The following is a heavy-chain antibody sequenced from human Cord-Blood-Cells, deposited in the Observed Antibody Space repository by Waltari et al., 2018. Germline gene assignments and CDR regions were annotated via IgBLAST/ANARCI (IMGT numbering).Heavy chain of an antibody. V-gene: IGHV3-21*01. CDR1: GFTFSSYS. CDR2: ISSSSSYI. CDR3: AISGDSGSYYFDY. D-gene: IGHD1-26*01. J-gene: IGHJ4*02. Sequence: EVQLVESVGGLVKPGGSLRLSCAASGFTFSSYSMNWVRQAPGKGLEWVSSISSSSSYIYYADSVKGRFTISRDNAKNSLYLQMNSLRAEDTAVYYCAISGDSGSYYFDYWGQGTLVTVSS.